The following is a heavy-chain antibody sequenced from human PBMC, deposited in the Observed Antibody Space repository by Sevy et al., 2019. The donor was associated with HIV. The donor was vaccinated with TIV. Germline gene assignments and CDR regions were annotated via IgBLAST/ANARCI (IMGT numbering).Heavy chain of an antibody. V-gene: IGHV3-21*01. D-gene: IGHD3-22*01. Sequence: GGSLRLSCAASGFTFSSYSMNWVRQAPGKGLEWVSSISSSSSYIYYADSVKGRFTISRDNAKNSLYLQMNSLRAEDTAVYYCARERGVGYYYDSSGYYCIDYWGQGTLVTVSS. CDR3: ARERGVGYYYDSSGYYCIDY. CDR1: GFTFSSYS. CDR2: ISSSSSYI. J-gene: IGHJ4*02.